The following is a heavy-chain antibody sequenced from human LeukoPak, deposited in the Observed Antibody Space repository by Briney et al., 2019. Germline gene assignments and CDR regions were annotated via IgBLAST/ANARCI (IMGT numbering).Heavy chain of an antibody. D-gene: IGHD4-11*01. V-gene: IGHV4-34*01. CDR2: INHSGST. Sequence: SETLSLTCAVYGGSFSGYYWSWIRQPPGKGLEWIGEINHSGSTNYNPSLKSRVTMSVDTSKNQFSLKLSSVTAADTAVYYCARLPDYPTYYFDYWGQGTLVTVSS. CDR1: GGSFSGYY. CDR3: ARLPDYPTYYFDY. J-gene: IGHJ4*02.